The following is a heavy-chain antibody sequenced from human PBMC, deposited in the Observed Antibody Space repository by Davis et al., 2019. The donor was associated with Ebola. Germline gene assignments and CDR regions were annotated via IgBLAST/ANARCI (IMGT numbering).Heavy chain of an antibody. CDR3: ARPYNSGFDY. J-gene: IGHJ4*02. Sequence: KVSCKGSGYSFTSYWIGWVRQMPGKGLEWMGIIYPGDSDTRYSPSFQGQVTISADKSITTAYLQWSSLKASDSAIYYCARPYNSGFDYWGQGTLVTVSS. CDR1: GYSFTSYW. V-gene: IGHV5-51*01. CDR2: IYPGDSDT. D-gene: IGHD1-1*01.